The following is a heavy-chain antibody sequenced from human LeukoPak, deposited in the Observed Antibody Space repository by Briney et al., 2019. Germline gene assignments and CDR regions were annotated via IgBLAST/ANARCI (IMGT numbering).Heavy chain of an antibody. D-gene: IGHD3-9*01. CDR2: VSYTGGT. J-gene: IGHJ4*02. CDR3: ASSKLRYFDWSYFDY. V-gene: IGHV4-39*01. CDR1: GDSISSNTYY. Sequence: PSETLSLTCNVSGDSISSNTYYWGWIRQPPGKGLEWIASVSYTGGTYYNPSLKSRVTISADTSQNQFSLKLTSVSAADTALYYCASSKLRYFDWSYFDYWGQGTLVTVSS.